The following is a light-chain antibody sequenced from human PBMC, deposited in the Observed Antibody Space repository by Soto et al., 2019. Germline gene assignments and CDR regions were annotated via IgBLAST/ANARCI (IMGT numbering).Light chain of an antibody. CDR3: QQLNSYPLT. Sequence: DIQLTQSPSFLSASVGDRVTITCRASQGISSYLAWYQQKPGKAPKLLIYAASTLQSGVPSRFSGSGSGTEFTRPISSLQPEDFATYYCQQLNSYPLTFGGGTKVEIK. V-gene: IGKV1-9*01. CDR2: AAS. CDR1: QGISSY. J-gene: IGKJ4*01.